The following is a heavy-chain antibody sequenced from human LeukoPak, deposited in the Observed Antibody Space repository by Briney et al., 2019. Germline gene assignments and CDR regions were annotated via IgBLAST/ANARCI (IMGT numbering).Heavy chain of an antibody. D-gene: IGHD4-23*01. J-gene: IGHJ4*02. Sequence: SSVKVSCKGSVGTFSSYAISWVRQAPAQGLEWVGGSIPIFGTVNYAQKFQRRVTITADKSTSTASMELGRLRSEDTAVYYWAGASAGNSGGYWGQGALVTVSS. CDR2: SIPIFGTV. CDR3: AGASAGNSGGY. CDR1: VGTFSSYA. V-gene: IGHV1-69*06.